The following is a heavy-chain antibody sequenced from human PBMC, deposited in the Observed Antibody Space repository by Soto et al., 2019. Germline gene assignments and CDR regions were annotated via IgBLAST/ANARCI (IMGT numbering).Heavy chain of an antibody. Sequence: SETLSLTCTVSGGSISSYYWSWIRQPPGKGLEWIGYIYYSGSTNYNPSLKSRVTISVDTSKNQFSLKLSSVTAADTAVYYCARLIAARNYYYGMDVWGQGTTVT. V-gene: IGHV4-59*01. CDR3: ARLIAARNYYYGMDV. J-gene: IGHJ6*02. CDR2: IYYSGST. CDR1: GGSISSYY. D-gene: IGHD6-6*01.